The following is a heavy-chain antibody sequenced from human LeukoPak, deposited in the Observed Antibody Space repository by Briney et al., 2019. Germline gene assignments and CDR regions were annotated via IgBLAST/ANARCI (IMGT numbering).Heavy chain of an antibody. D-gene: IGHD6-6*01. Sequence: PGGSLRLSCAASGFTFSSYGMHWVRQAPGKGLEWVAVISYDGSNKYYADSVKGRFTISRDNSKNTLYVQMNSLRAEDTAVYYCARPYSSSTYYYYNGMDVWGQGTTVTVSS. J-gene: IGHJ6*02. CDR3: ARPYSSSTYYYYNGMDV. CDR1: GFTFSSYG. CDR2: ISYDGSNK. V-gene: IGHV3-30*03.